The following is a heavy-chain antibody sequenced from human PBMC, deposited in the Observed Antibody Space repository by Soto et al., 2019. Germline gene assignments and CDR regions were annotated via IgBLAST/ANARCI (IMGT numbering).Heavy chain of an antibody. CDR1: GFTFTNAG. CDR3: TTDSTGTLQYFYYNAMDV. CDR2: IRATTEFGTT. D-gene: IGHD3-10*01. Sequence: EVQLVASGGGLVKPGGSLRLSCAASGFTFTNAGMNWVRQAPGKGLEWVGRIRATTEFGTTDYAAPVTDRFTISRDDSKSTLLPEINSLGTEDTAVYYCTTDSTGTLQYFYYNAMDVWAQGTTVNVSS. V-gene: IGHV3-15*07. J-gene: IGHJ6*02.